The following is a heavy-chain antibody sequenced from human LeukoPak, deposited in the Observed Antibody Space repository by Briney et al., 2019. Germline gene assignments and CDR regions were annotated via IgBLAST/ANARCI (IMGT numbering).Heavy chain of an antibody. Sequence: PSETLSLTCAVYGGSFSGYYWSWLRQPHGKGLEWIGEIDHNGITNYNPSLKSRVTISADTSKNQFSLKLRSMTAADTAVYYCAISTTSRNRPFFYYYMDVWGKGTTVTVSS. CDR3: AISTTSRNRPFFYYYMDV. CDR1: GGSFSGYY. D-gene: IGHD1-1*01. V-gene: IGHV4-34*01. J-gene: IGHJ6*03. CDR2: IDHNGIT.